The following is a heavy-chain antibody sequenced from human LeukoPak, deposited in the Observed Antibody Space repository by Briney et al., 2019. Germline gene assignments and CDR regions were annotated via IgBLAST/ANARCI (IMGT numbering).Heavy chain of an antibody. D-gene: IGHD5-18*01. CDR1: GYTFTGYY. CDR2: INPNSGGT. CDR3: ARERDEAAMVYYYYYYYMDV. J-gene: IGHJ6*03. V-gene: IGHV1-2*02. Sequence: ASVKVSCKASGYTFTGYYMHWVRQAPGQGLEWMGWINPNSGGTNYAQKFQGRVTMTRDTSISTAYMELSRLRSDDTAVYYCARERDEAAMVYYYYYYYMDVWGKGTTVTISS.